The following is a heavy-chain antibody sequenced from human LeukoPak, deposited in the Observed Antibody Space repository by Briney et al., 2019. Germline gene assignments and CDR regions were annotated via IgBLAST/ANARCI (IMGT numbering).Heavy chain of an antibody. Sequence: ASVKVSCKASGYTFTRYYMHWVRQAGGQGVEWMGWMNPNSGGTNYAQKFQGRVTMTRDTSIITAYMELSRLRSDDTAVYYCARGYCSSTSCYHFDYWGQGTLVTVSS. J-gene: IGHJ4*02. D-gene: IGHD2-2*01. V-gene: IGHV1-2*02. CDR2: MNPNSGGT. CDR1: GYTFTRYY. CDR3: ARGYCSSTSCYHFDY.